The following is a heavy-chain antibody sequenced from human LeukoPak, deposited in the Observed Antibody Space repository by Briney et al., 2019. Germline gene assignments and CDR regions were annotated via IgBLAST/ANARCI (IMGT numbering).Heavy chain of an antibody. CDR3: ARDGSAAGYSSRGDYSYMDV. V-gene: IGHV4-61*02. CDR1: GGSISSGSYY. J-gene: IGHJ6*03. D-gene: IGHD6-13*01. CDR2: IYTSGST. Sequence: SETLSLTCTVSGGSISSGSYYWGWIRQPAGKGLEWIGRIYTSGSTNYNPSLKGRVTISVDTSKNQFSLKLSSVTAADTAVYYYARDGSAAGYSSRGDYSYMDVWGKGTTVTISS.